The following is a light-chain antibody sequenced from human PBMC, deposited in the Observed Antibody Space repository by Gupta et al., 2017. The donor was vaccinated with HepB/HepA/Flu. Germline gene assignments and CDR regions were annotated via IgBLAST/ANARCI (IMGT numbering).Light chain of an antibody. V-gene: IGKV2-30*01. CDR1: QSLVNTDGNTY. Sequence: DVVLTQSPLSLPVTLGQPASISCRSSQSLVNTDGNTYLSWFQQRPGHSPRRLIYKVSNRDSGVPDRCSGSGSATDFTLNISRVEAEDLGVYYCLQGTYCPWTFGQGTKVDIK. CDR3: LQGTYCPWT. CDR2: KVS. J-gene: IGKJ1*01.